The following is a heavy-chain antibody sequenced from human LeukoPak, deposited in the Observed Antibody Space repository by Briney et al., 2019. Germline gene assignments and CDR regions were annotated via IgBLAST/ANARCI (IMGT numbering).Heavy chain of an antibody. CDR1: GWSFNDYY. Sequence: SETLSLTCAVSGWSFNDYYWNWIRQPPGKGLEWIGEINARGDTNYNPPLKSRVTISVDTSKKQFSLRLTSMIAADTALYYCARGQVPAARGYNWFDPWGQGTLVTVSS. CDR3: ARGQVPAARGYNWFDP. V-gene: IGHV4-34*01. D-gene: IGHD2-2*01. CDR2: INARGDT. J-gene: IGHJ5*02.